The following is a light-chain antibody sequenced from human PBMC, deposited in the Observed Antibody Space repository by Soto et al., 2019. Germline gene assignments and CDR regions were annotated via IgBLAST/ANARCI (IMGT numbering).Light chain of an antibody. CDR2: EVS. V-gene: IGLV2-14*01. CDR1: SSDVGGYNY. CDR3: ATWDGSLPGEV. Sequence: QSALTQPASVSGSPGQSITISCTGTSSDVGGYNYVSWYQQHPGKAPKVMIYEVSNRPSGVSNRFSGSKSGNTASLTISGLQAEDEADYYCATWDGSLPGEVFGGGTKLTVL. J-gene: IGLJ2*01.